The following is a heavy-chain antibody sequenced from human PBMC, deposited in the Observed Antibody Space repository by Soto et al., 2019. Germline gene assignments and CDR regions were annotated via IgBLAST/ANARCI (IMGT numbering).Heavy chain of an antibody. CDR2: INPNSGGT. J-gene: IGHJ4*02. D-gene: IGHD5-18*01. CDR3: ARGRTAKQPYPSY. V-gene: IGHV1-2*02. Sequence: GSSVKVSCKASGYTFTGYYMHWVRQAPGQGLEWMGWINPNSGGTNYAQKFQGRVTMTRDTSISTAYMELSRLRSDDTAVYYCARGRTAKQPYPSYWGQGTLVTVSS. CDR1: GYTFTGYY.